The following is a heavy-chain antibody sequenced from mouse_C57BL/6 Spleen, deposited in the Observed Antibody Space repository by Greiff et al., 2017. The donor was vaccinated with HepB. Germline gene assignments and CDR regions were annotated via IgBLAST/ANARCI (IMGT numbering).Heavy chain of an antibody. CDR3: ARFDGNYLYYFDY. CDR1: GYTFTSYW. CDR2: IDPSDSET. Sequence: QVQLQQPGAELVRPGSSVKLSCKASGYTFTSYWMHWVKQRPIQGLEWIGNIDPSDSETHYNQKFKDKATLTVDKSSSTAYMQLSSLTSEDSAVYYCARFDGNYLYYFDYWGQGTTLTVSS. J-gene: IGHJ2*01. D-gene: IGHD2-1*01. V-gene: IGHV1-52*01.